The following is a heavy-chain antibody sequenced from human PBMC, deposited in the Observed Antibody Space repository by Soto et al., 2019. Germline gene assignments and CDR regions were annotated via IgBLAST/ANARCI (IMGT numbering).Heavy chain of an antibody. CDR1: GGSISGYY. Sequence: PSETLSLTSTVSGGSISGYYWSWIRPPPGKGLEWIGYIYHSGSTYYNPSLKSRVTISADRSKNQFSLKLASVTAADTAVYYCARGAAYCSGGSCYDFWGLGTLVTVSS. J-gene: IGHJ4*02. CDR2: IYHSGST. CDR3: ARGAAYCSGGSCYDF. V-gene: IGHV4-59*12. D-gene: IGHD2-15*01.